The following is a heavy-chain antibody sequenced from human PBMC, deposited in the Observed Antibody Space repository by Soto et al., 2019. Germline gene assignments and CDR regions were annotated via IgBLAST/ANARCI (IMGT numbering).Heavy chain of an antibody. CDR2: ISGSGGST. D-gene: IGHD2-15*01. V-gene: IGHV3-23*01. CDR3: AKDPPRSGGSCCYFDY. CDR1: GFTVSSKY. J-gene: IGHJ4*02. Sequence: GGSLRLSCAASGFTVSSKYMSWVRQAPGKGLEWVSAISGSGGSTYYADSVKGRFTISRDNSKYTLYLQMNSLRAEDTAVYYCAKDPPRSGGSCCYFDYWGQGTLVTVSS.